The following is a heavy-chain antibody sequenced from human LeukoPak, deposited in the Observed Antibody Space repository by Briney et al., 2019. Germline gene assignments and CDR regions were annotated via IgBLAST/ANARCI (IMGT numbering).Heavy chain of an antibody. CDR3: AKDLVLRGYLDY. J-gene: IGHJ4*02. D-gene: IGHD5-12*01. Sequence: PGGSLRLSCAASGFTFNRYNMNWVRRAPGKGLEWVSSISTSSSYIYYADSVKGRFTISRDNSKNTLYLQMNSLRAEDTAVYYCAKDLVLRGYLDYWGQGTLVTVSS. V-gene: IGHV3-21*01. CDR2: ISTSSSYI. CDR1: GFTFNRYN.